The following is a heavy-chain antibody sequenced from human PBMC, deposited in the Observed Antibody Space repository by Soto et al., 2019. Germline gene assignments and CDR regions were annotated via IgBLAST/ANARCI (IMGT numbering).Heavy chain of an antibody. J-gene: IGHJ6*02. CDR1: GFTFSSYG. Sequence: GGSLRLSCAASGFTFSSYGMHWVRQAPGKGLEWVAVIWYDGSNKYYADSVKGRFTISRDNSKNTLYLQMNSLRAEDTAVYYCAVLEYSSSSVPWDGMDVWGQGTTVTVSS. CDR3: AVLEYSSSSVPWDGMDV. CDR2: IWYDGSNK. V-gene: IGHV3-33*01. D-gene: IGHD6-6*01.